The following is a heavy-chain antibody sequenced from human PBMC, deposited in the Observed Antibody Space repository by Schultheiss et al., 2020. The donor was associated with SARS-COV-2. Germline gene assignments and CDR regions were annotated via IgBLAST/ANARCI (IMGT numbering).Heavy chain of an antibody. CDR3: ATSKDSRGYY. CDR1: GGSFSGYY. D-gene: IGHD1-26*01. V-gene: IGHV4-34*01. CDR2: INHSGST. J-gene: IGHJ4*02. Sequence: SETLSLTCAVYGGSFSGYYWSWIRQPPGKGLEWIGEINHSGSTNYNPSLKSRVTISVDTSKNQFSLKLSSVTAADTAVYYCATSKDSRGYYWGQGTLSPSPQ.